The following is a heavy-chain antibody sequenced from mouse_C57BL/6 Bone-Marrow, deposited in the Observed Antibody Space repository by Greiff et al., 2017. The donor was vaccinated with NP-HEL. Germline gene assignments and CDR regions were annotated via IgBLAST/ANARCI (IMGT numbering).Heavy chain of an antibody. J-gene: IGHJ4*01. Sequence: VQLQESGPGLVQPSQSLSITCTVSGFSLTSYGVHWVRQSPGKGLEWLGVIWSGGSTDYNAAFISRLSISKDNSKSQVFFKMNSLQADDTAIYYCASQGYYAMDYWGQGTSVTVSS. CDR1: GFSLTSYG. CDR3: ASQGYYAMDY. V-gene: IGHV2-2*01. CDR2: IWSGGST.